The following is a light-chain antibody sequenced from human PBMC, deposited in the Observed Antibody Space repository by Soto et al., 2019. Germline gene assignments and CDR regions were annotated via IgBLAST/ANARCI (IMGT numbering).Light chain of an antibody. CDR2: GNN. J-gene: IGLJ2*01. CDR3: QSYDSSLSAVV. CDR1: SSNIGAGYD. V-gene: IGLV1-40*01. Sequence: QAVVTQPPSVSGAPGQRVTISCTGSSSNIGAGYDVHWYQQLPGTAPKLLIFGNNNRPSGVPDRFSGSKSGTSASLAITGLQADDEADYYCQSYDSSLSAVVFGGGTKLTVL.